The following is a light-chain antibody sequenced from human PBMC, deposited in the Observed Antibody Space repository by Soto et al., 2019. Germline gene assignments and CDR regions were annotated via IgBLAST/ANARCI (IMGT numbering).Light chain of an antibody. Sequence: EVVMTQSQATLSLSPGERATLSCRASQSVSSDLAWYQQKPGQAPRLLIYGASTRAIDIPARFSGGGSGTEFTLTISNLQSEDFGIYYCQQYNDWPPITFGPGTKVDFK. V-gene: IGKV3-15*01. CDR1: QSVSSD. CDR2: GAS. J-gene: IGKJ3*01. CDR3: QQYNDWPPIT.